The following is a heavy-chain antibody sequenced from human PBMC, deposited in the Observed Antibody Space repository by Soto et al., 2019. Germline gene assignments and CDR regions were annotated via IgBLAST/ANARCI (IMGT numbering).Heavy chain of an antibody. D-gene: IGHD6-13*01. V-gene: IGHV3-30*18. CDR2: ISYDGSNK. Sequence: GGSLRLSCAASGLTFSSYGMHWVRQAPGKGLEWVAVISYDGSNKYYADSVKGRFTISRDNSKNTLYLQMNSLRAEDTAVYYCAKDNSRSWYLVWYWGQGTLVTVSS. J-gene: IGHJ4*02. CDR3: AKDNSRSWYLVWY. CDR1: GLTFSSYG.